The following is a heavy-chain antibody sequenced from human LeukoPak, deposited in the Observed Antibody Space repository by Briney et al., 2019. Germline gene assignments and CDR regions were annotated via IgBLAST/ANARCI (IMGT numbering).Heavy chain of an antibody. CDR1: GGTFTSYA. V-gene: IGHV1-69*04. D-gene: IGHD6-13*01. Sequence: ASVKVSCKASGGTFTSYAISWVRQAPGQGLEWMGRIIPILGIANYAQKFQGRVPITRDTSASTAYMELSSLTSEDTAVYYCARGPRAAADDYWGQGTLVTVSS. CDR2: IIPILGIA. CDR3: ARGPRAAADDY. J-gene: IGHJ4*02.